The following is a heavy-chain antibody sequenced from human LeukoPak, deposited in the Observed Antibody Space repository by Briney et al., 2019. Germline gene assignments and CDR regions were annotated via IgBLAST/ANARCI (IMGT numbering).Heavy chain of an antibody. V-gene: IGHV1-2*02. CDR2: INPNTAGT. D-gene: IGHD4-11*01. CDR3: ATSAGDYRAGHYYYMGV. J-gene: IGHJ6*03. CDR1: GYIFTDNY. Sequence: GASVKVSCKASGYIFTDNYMHWVRQTPGQGLEWMGWINPNTAGTNYAQKFLGGVTLTWDTSISTAYMELNRLTSDDTAVYYCATSAGDYRAGHYYYMGVWGKGTSVTVSS.